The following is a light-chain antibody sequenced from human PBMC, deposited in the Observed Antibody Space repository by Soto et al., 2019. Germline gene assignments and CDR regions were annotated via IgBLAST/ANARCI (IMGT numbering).Light chain of an antibody. CDR2: EVS. CDR3: NSYTSSTSRPYV. CDR1: TNDVGGYNY. V-gene: IGLV2-14*01. Sequence: QSVLTQPASVSGSPGQSITISCTGTTNDVGGYNYVSWYQQHPGKAPKLLIFEVSSRPSGVSNRFSGSKSGNTASLTISALRAEDEADYFCNSYTSSTSRPYVFGTGTKLTVL. J-gene: IGLJ1*01.